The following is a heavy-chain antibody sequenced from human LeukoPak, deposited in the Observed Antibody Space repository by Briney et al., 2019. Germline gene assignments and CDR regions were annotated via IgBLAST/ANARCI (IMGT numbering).Heavy chain of an antibody. J-gene: IGHJ5*02. CDR2: ISGSGGST. V-gene: IGHV3-23*01. D-gene: IGHD6-13*01. Sequence: GGSLRLSCAASGFTFSSYAMSWVRQAPGKGLEWVSAISGSGGSTYYADSVKGRFTISRDNSKNTLYLQMNSLRAEDTAVYYCARDSSAAAGTNNWFDPWGQGTLVTVSS. CDR3: ARDSSAAAGTNNWFDP. CDR1: GFTFSSYA.